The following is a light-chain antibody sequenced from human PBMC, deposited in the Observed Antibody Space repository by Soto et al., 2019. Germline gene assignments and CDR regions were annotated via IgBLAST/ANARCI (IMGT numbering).Light chain of an antibody. V-gene: IGKV1-5*03. CDR1: QSISSW. Sequence: DIQMTQSPSTLSASVGDRVTITCRASQSISSWLAWYQQKPGKAPKLLIYKASSLESGVPSRLSGGGSGTEFTLTIRSLQPDDFASYYCQQYNSYWTFGQGTKVDIK. J-gene: IGKJ1*01. CDR3: QQYNSYWT. CDR2: KAS.